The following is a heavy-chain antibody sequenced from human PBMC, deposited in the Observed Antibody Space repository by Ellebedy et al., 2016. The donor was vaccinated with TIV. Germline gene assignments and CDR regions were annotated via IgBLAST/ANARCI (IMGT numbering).Heavy chain of an antibody. V-gene: IGHV3-23*01. CDR2: ISGSGGDR. D-gene: IGHD3-9*01. Sequence: PGGSLRLSCVASGFAFSNHGMSWVRQAPGKGLEWVSGISGSGGDRFHADSVKGRFTISRDNSKNTMNLQMNSLRAEDTAVYYCAKVGTGALRYFDWSLDNWGQGTLVTVSS. CDR3: AKVGTGALRYFDWSLDN. J-gene: IGHJ4*02. CDR1: GFAFSNHG.